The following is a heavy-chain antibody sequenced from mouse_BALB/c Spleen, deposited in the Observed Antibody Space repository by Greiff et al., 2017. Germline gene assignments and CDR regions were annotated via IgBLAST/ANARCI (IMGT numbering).Heavy chain of an antibody. Sequence: VQLQQPGAELVRPGASVKLSCKASGYTFTSYWINWVKQRPGQGLEWIGNIYPSDSYTNYNQKFKDKATLTVDKSSSTAYMQLSSPTSEDSAVYYCTRCLYGNLYAMDYWGQGTSVTVSS. CDR1: GYTFTSYW. J-gene: IGHJ4*01. D-gene: IGHD2-1*01. CDR3: TRCLYGNLYAMDY. V-gene: IGHV1-69*02. CDR2: IYPSDSYT.